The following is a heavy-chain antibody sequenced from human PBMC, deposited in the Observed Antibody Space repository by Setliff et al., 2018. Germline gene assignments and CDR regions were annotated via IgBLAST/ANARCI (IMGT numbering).Heavy chain of an antibody. D-gene: IGHD6-13*01. V-gene: IGHV4-59*01. J-gene: IGHJ3*02. CDR1: GGSLSSYY. CDR3: ARVGSSSWYGGGFDI. CDR2: IYYSGTT. Sequence: SETLSLTCTVSGGSLSSYYCSWIRQPPGKGLEWIGHIYYSGTTNYNASLKNRVSISVDTSKNHFSLKLNSVTAADTAVYYCARVGSSSWYGGGFDIRGQGTMVTVSS.